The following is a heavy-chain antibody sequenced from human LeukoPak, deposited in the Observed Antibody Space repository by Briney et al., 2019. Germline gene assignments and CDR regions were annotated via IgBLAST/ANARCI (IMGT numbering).Heavy chain of an antibody. V-gene: IGHV4-39*07. J-gene: IGHJ3*02. CDR1: DGSISSSSYY. CDR2: IYYSGST. D-gene: IGHD1-1*01. CDR3: ARVGLESDAFDI. Sequence: SETLSLTCTVSDGSISSSSYYWGWIRQPPGKGLEWIGSIYYSGSTYYNPSLKSRVTISVDTSKNQFSLKLSSVTAADTAVYYCARVGLESDAFDIWGQGTMVTVSS.